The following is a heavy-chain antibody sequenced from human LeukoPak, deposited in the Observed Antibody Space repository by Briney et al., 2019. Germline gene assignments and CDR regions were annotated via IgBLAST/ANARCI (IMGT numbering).Heavy chain of an antibody. D-gene: IGHD6-6*01. CDR2: IKQDGSEK. CDR3: ARGVQLATYYYYYMDV. V-gene: IGHV3-7*01. Sequence: GGSLRLSCAASGFAFSNYWMSWVRQAPGKGLEWVANIKQDGSEKFYVDSVKGRFTISRDNAKNSLYLQMNSLRAEDTAVYYCARGVQLATYYYYYMDVWGKGTTVTVSS. J-gene: IGHJ6*03. CDR1: GFAFSNYW.